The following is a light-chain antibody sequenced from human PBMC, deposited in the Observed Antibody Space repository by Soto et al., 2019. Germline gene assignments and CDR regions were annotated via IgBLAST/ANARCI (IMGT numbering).Light chain of an antibody. V-gene: IGKV3-15*01. CDR3: QQYNNWPTWT. Sequence: EIVLTQSPGTLSLSPGERATLSCRASQSVSNNYLAWYQQKPGQAPRLLIYGASNRATGIPARFSGSGSETEFTLTISSLQAEDSAVYFCQQYNNWPTWTFGQGTKVDI. CDR2: GAS. CDR1: QSVSNN. J-gene: IGKJ1*01.